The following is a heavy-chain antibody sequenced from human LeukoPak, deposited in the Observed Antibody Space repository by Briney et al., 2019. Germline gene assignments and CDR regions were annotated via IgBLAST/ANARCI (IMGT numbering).Heavy chain of an antibody. J-gene: IGHJ3*02. CDR3: ARLLDKDSSGDPDTFDI. CDR1: GGSISRHF. CDR2: IHYNGRT. D-gene: IGHD3-22*01. V-gene: IGHV4-59*11. Sequence: SETLSLTCSVSGGSISRHFWSWIRQPPGRGLEWIAFIHYNGRTKYNPSLQSRVTISRDTSDNNFSLKLTSVTAADTAVYYCARLLDKDSSGDPDTFDIWGQGTVVTVSS.